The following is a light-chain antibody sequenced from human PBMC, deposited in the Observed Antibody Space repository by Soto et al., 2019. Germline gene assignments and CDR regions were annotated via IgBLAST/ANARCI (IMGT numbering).Light chain of an antibody. CDR1: QSISSW. Sequence: DIHMTQSPSPLSASVGDRVTITCRASQSISSWLAWYQQKPGKAPKLLIYDASSLESGVPSRFSGSGSGTEFTLTISSLQPDDFATYYCQQYNSYSWTFGQGANVDI. CDR2: DAS. V-gene: IGKV1-5*01. CDR3: QQYNSYSWT. J-gene: IGKJ1*01.